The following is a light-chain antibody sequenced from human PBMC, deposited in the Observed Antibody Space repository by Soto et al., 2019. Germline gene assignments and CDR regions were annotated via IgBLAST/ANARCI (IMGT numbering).Light chain of an antibody. CDR1: QWVSSRF. Sequence: EIVLTQSPGTLSLSPGERATLSCRASQWVSSRFLAWYQQKPGQGPRLLIYGASSRTTGIPDRFDGSGSGTDFTLTISRLEPEDFAVYFCQQYGSSPRTFGQGSKVEIK. V-gene: IGKV3-20*01. CDR2: GAS. J-gene: IGKJ1*01. CDR3: QQYGSSPRT.